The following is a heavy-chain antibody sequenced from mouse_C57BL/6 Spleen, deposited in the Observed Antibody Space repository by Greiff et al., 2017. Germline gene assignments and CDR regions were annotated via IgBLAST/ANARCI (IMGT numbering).Heavy chain of an antibody. CDR2: IDPENGDT. V-gene: IGHV14-4*01. J-gene: IGHJ2*01. CDR1: GFNIKDDY. Sequence: EVKLVESGAELVRPGASVKLSCTASGFNIKDDYMHWVKQRPEQGLEWIGWIDPENGDTEYASKFQGKATITADTSSNTAYLQLSSLTSEDTAVYYCTTSAVDYWGQGTTLTVSS. D-gene: IGHD1-1*01. CDR3: TTSAVDY.